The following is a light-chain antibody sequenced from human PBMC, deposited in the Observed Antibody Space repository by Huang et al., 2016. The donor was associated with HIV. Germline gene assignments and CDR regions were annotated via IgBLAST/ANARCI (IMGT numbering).Light chain of an antibody. CDR2: DAS. Sequence: EIVLTQSPATLSLSPGEGATLSCRASQSIGSYLAWYQQRHGQAPRLLIYDASVRATGIPARFSGRGSGTDFTLTISSLEPEDFAVYYCQQRNNWPPWTFGQGTKVELK. J-gene: IGKJ1*01. CDR3: QQRNNWPPWT. CDR1: QSIGSY. V-gene: IGKV3-11*01.